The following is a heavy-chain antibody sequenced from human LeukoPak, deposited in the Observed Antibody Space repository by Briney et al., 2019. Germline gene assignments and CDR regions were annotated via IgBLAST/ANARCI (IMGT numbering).Heavy chain of an antibody. Sequence: GGSLRLSCAASGFTFSSYAMTWVRQAPGKGLEWVSSIGGSGGNTYYADSVKGRFTISRDNSKNTLYLQMNSLRAEDTAVYYCARGHFYDSSLGYWGQGTLVTISS. CDR1: GFTFSSYA. CDR2: IGGSGGNT. CDR3: ARGHFYDSSLGY. J-gene: IGHJ4*02. V-gene: IGHV3-23*01. D-gene: IGHD3-22*01.